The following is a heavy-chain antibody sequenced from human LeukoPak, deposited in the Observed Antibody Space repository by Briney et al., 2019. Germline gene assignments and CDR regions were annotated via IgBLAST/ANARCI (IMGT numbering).Heavy chain of an antibody. CDR1: GASISSGDYSYS. V-gene: IGHV4-30-2*01. CDR3: ANGGYSDYGPTPLRY. Sequence: SETLSLTCTVSGASISSGDYSYSWSWIRQPPGKGLEWIGYITYSGTTYYNPSLKSRVTISVDRSKNHFSLKLSSVTVADTAVYYCANGGYSDYGPTPLRYWGQGTLVTVSS. CDR2: ITYSGTT. J-gene: IGHJ4*02. D-gene: IGHD5-12*01.